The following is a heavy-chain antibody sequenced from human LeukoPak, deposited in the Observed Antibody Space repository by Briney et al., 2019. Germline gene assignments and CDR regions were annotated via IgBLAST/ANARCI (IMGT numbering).Heavy chain of an antibody. CDR1: GFTFGSYG. CDR2: ISGSGGST. D-gene: IGHD2-15*01. J-gene: IGHJ4*02. Sequence: QSGGSLRLSCAASGFTFGSYGMSWVRQAPGKGLEWVSAISGSGGSTYYADSVKGRFTISRDNSKNTLSLQMNSLRAGDAAVYYCAKAPVTTCSGAYCYPFDYWSQGTLVTVSS. V-gene: IGHV3-23*01. CDR3: AKAPVTTCSGAYCYPFDY.